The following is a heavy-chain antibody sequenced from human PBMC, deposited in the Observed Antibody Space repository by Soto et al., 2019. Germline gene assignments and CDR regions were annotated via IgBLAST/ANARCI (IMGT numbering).Heavy chain of an antibody. V-gene: IGHV4-39*01. J-gene: IGHJ5*02. CDR2: IYYSGST. CDR3: ARANGIQLWFSWFDP. CDR1: GGSISSSSYY. Sequence: SETLSLTCTVSGGSISSSSYYWGWIRQPPGKGLEWIGSIYYSGSTYYNPSLKSRVTISVDTSKNQFSLKLSSVTAADTAVYYCARANGIQLWFSWFDPWGQGTLVTVSS. D-gene: IGHD5-18*01.